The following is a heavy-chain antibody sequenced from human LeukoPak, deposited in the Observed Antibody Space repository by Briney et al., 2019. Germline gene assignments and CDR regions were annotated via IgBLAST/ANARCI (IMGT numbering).Heavy chain of an antibody. Sequence: KPGGSLRLSCAASGFTFSDYYMSWIRQAPGKGLEWVSYITTSGSDTNYPDSVKGRFTISRDNAKNSLYLHINSLRAEDTAVYYCARGTGPRECGNCYFDYWGQGTLVTVSS. D-gene: IGHD2-21*01. J-gene: IGHJ4*02. CDR3: ARGTGPRECGNCYFDY. CDR2: ITTSGSDT. CDR1: GFTFSDYY. V-gene: IGHV3-11*06.